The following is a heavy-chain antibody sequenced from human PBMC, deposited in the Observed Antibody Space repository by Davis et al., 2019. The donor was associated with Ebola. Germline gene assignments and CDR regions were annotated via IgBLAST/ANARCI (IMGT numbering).Heavy chain of an antibody. V-gene: IGHV7-4-1*02. J-gene: IGHJ6*04. Sequence: ASVKVSCKASGYTFTNYAMNWVRQAPGQGLEWMGWINTNTGNPTYAQGFTGRFVFSLDTSVSTAYLQISSLKAEDTAVYYCARGQSDILTGYYMDVWGKGTTVTVSS. D-gene: IGHD3-9*01. CDR2: INTNTGNP. CDR3: ARGQSDILTGYYMDV. CDR1: GYTFTNYA.